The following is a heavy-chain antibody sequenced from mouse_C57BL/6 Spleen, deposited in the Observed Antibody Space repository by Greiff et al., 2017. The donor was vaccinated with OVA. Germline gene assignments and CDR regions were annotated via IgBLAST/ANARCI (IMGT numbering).Heavy chain of an antibody. J-gene: IGHJ3*01. CDR1: GYTFTSYW. Sequence: QVQLQQPGAELVRPGSSVKLSCKASGYTFTSYWMHWVKQRPIQGLEWIGNIDPSDSETHYNQNFKDKATLTVDKSSSTAYMQLSSLTSEDSAVYYCARSSYYYGSSSWFAYWGQGTLVTVSA. V-gene: IGHV1-52*01. CDR2: IDPSDSET. CDR3: ARSSYYYGSSSWFAY. D-gene: IGHD1-1*01.